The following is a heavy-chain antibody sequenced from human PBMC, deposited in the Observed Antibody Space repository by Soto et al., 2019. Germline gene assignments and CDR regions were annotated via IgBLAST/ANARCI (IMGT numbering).Heavy chain of an antibody. V-gene: IGHV1-18*01. CDR1: GYTFTSYG. CDR2: ISAYNGNT. Sequence: APVKVSCKASGYTFTSYGISWVRQAPGQGLEWMGWISAYNGNTNYAQKLQGRVTMTTDTSTSTAYMELRSLRSDDTAVYYCARVGLGYCSSTSCYDKTYYYHSYMDVWGKGTTVTVSS. J-gene: IGHJ6*03. D-gene: IGHD2-2*01. CDR3: ARVGLGYCSSTSCYDKTYYYHSYMDV.